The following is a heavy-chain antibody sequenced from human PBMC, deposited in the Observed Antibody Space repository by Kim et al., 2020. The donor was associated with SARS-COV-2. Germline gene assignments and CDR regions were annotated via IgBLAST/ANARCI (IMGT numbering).Heavy chain of an antibody. CDR2: IIPIFGTA. J-gene: IGHJ6*02. Sequence: SVKVSCKASGGTFSSYAISWVRQAPGQGLEWMGGIIPIFGTANYAQKFQGRVTITADESTSTAYMELSSLRSEDMAVYYCARLPVPTIFGVVTETPVEDVWGQGTTVTVSS. CDR3: ARLPVPTIFGVVTETPVEDV. CDR1: GGTFSSYA. V-gene: IGHV1-69*13. D-gene: IGHD3-3*01.